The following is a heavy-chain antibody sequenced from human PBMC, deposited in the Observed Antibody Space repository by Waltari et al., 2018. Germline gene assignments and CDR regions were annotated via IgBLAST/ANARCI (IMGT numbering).Heavy chain of an antibody. CDR2: IYYSGST. Sequence: QLQLQESGPGLVKPSETLSFTFTVSGGSISSSSYYWGWSRKPPGKGLVWIGIIYYSGSTYYNPSLKSRVTISVDTSKSQFSLKLSSVTAADTAVYYCATKRESSASGFDYWGQGTLVTVSS. V-gene: IGHV4-39*01. J-gene: IGHJ4*02. D-gene: IGHD6-19*01. CDR1: GGSISSSSYY. CDR3: ATKRESSASGFDY.